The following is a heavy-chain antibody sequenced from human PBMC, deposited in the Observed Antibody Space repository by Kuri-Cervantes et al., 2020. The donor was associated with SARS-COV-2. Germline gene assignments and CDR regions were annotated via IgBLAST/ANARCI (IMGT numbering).Heavy chain of an antibody. D-gene: IGHD5-18*01. V-gene: IGHV3-30*07. Sequence: GGSLRLSCAASRFPFSSYAMHWVRQAPGKGLQWVAVISYDGSNKYYADSVKGRFTISRDNSKNTLYLQMNSLRAEDTAVYYCARDLSYGSNYYYGMDVWGQGTTVTVSS. CDR1: RFPFSSYA. J-gene: IGHJ6*02. CDR3: ARDLSYGSNYYYGMDV. CDR2: ISYDGSNK.